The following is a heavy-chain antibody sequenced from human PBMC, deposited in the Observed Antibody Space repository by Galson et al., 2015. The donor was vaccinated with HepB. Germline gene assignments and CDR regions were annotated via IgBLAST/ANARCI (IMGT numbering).Heavy chain of an antibody. J-gene: IGHJ6*02. CDR3: ARIPGRNGDDPYYYYGMDV. CDR1: GFSLSTSGMC. D-gene: IGHD1-1*01. Sequence: PALVKPTQTLTLTCTFSGFSLSTSGMCVSWIRQPPGKALEWLARIDWDDDKYYSTSLKTRLTISKDTSKNQVVLTMTNMDPVDTATYYCARIPGRNGDDPYYYYGMDVWGQGTTVTVSS. CDR2: IDWDDDK. V-gene: IGHV2-70*11.